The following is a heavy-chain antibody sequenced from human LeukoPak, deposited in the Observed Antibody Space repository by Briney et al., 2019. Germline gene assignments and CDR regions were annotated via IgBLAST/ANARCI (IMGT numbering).Heavy chain of an antibody. CDR2: INAGNGNT. CDR1: GYTFTNYA. J-gene: IGHJ4*02. Sequence: ASVKVSCKASGYTFTNYAMHWVRQAPGQRLEWMGWINAGNGNTKYSQKFQGRVTLTRDTSASTAYMELRSLRSEDTAVYYCARTTAMVTIFDYWAREPWSPSPQ. V-gene: IGHV1-3*01. D-gene: IGHD5-18*01. CDR3: ARTTAMVTIFDY.